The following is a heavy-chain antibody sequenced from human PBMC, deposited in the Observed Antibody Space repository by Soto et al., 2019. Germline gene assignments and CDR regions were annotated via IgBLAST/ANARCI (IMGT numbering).Heavy chain of an antibody. CDR3: VRDHQYAFDV. CDR2: IRAIPNVI. V-gene: IGHV3-48*02. Sequence: EAQLVESGGGLVQPGGSLRLSCAASGFTFIEYSMNWVRQAPGKGLGGVSYIRAIPNVIEYADSVKGRFTVSRDNAKNSLSLQMNSLRDEDTAVYFCVRDHQYAFDVWGPGTVVTVSS. J-gene: IGHJ3*01. D-gene: IGHD2-2*01. CDR1: GFTFIEYS.